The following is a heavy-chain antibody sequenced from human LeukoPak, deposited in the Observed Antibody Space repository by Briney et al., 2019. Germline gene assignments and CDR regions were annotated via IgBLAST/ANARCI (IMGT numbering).Heavy chain of an antibody. CDR3: AKDRDRYGYYYFDY. Sequence: PGGSLRLSCAASGFTFSSYGMHWARQAPGKGLEWVAVILYDGGDKNYADSVKGRFTISRDNSKNTLYLQMNSLRAEDTAVYYCAKDRDRYGYYYFDYWGQGTLVTVSS. V-gene: IGHV3-30*18. CDR2: ILYDGGDK. J-gene: IGHJ4*02. CDR1: GFTFSSYG. D-gene: IGHD5-24*01.